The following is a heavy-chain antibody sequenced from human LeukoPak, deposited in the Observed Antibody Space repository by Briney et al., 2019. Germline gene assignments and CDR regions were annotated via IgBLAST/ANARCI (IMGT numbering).Heavy chain of an antibody. CDR3: AHRPYYYDSSGYYGGGYAFDI. CDR1: GFSLSTSGVG. J-gene: IGHJ3*02. Sequence: ESGPTLVNPTQTLTLTCTFSGFSLSTSGVGVGWIRQPPGKALEWLALTYWNDDKRYSPSLKSRLTITKDTSKNQVVLTMTNMDPVDTATYYCAHRPYYYDSSGYYGGGYAFDIWGQGTMVTVSS. CDR2: TYWNDDK. V-gene: IGHV2-5*01. D-gene: IGHD3-22*01.